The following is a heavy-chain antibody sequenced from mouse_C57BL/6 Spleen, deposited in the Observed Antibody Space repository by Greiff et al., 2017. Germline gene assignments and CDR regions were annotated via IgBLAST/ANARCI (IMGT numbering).Heavy chain of an antibody. CDR2: INPYNGGT. CDR1: GYTFTDYY. D-gene: IGHD4-1*01. J-gene: IGHJ3*01. V-gene: IGHV1-19*01. CDR3: AREGNWDGGWFAY. Sequence: EVQLQQSGPVLVKPGASVKMSCKASGYTFTDYYMNWVKQSHGKSLEWIGVINPYNGGTSYNQKFKGKATLTVDKSSSTAYMELNSLTSEDSAVYYCAREGNWDGGWFAYWGQGTLVTVSA.